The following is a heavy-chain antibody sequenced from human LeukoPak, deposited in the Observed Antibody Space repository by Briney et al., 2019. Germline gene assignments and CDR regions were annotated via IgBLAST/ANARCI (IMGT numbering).Heavy chain of an antibody. CDR1: GFTFSSYA. V-gene: IGHV3-23*01. D-gene: IGHD2-15*01. Sequence: GGSLRLSCAASGFTFSSYAMSWVRQAPGKGLEWDSAISRSGGSTYYADSVKGRFTISRDNAKNTLYLQMNSLRGEDTAVYYCARAEGYCSGGSCTNYYYYGLDVWGQGTTATVSS. CDR2: ISRSGGST. J-gene: IGHJ6*02. CDR3: ARAEGYCSGGSCTNYYYYGLDV.